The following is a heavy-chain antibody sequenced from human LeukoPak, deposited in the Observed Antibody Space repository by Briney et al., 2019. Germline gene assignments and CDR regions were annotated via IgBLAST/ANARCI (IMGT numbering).Heavy chain of an antibody. V-gene: IGHV3-21*01. CDR1: GFTFSSYS. J-gene: IGHJ6*03. CDR2: ISSSSSYI. Sequence: GGSLRLSCAASGFTFSSYSMNWVRQAPGKGLEWVSSISSSSSYIYYADSVKGRFTISRDNAKNSLYLQMNSLRAEDTAVYYCARDRGGVIVIGYYYYMGVWGKGTTVTVSS. D-gene: IGHD3-16*02. CDR3: ARDRGGVIVIGYYYYMGV.